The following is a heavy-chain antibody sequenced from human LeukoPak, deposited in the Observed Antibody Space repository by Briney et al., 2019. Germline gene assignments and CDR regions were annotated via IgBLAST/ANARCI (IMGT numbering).Heavy chain of an antibody. Sequence: GGSLRLSCTASGFTFTTYAMHWVRQAPGEGLEWVAVISDDGSNISYLDSVKGRFTISRDNSKDTLYLQMNSLRAEDTAVYYCARVARESSSWYYFDYWGQGTLVTVSS. D-gene: IGHD6-13*01. CDR3: ARVARESSSWYYFDY. V-gene: IGHV3-30*04. J-gene: IGHJ4*02. CDR1: GFTFTTYA. CDR2: ISDDGSNI.